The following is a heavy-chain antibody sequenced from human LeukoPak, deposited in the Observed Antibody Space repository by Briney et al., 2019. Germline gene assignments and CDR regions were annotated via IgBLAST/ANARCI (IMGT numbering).Heavy chain of an antibody. J-gene: IGHJ4*02. V-gene: IGHV4-61*02. CDR3: ARGPAEGQSLEFDY. CDR2: IYTSGST. CDR1: GGSINSGSYY. Sequence: TSQTLSLTCTVSGGSINSGSYYWSWIRQPAGKGLEWIGRIYTSGSTNYNPSLKSRVTMSVDTSKNQFSLKLSSVTAADTAVYYCARGPAEGQSLEFDYWGQGTLVTVSS.